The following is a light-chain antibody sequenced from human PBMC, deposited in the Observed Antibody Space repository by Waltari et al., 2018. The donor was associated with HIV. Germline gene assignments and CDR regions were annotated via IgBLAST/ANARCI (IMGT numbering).Light chain of an antibody. V-gene: IGLV5-45*01. CDR1: SAIDAAIYR. CDR3: VIWHNSAWV. J-gene: IGLJ2*01. Sequence: QAVLTQPASLPASPGASARLTSPLPSAIDAAIYRIYWYQQRPGNPPQYLLRYKSDSDKQQGSGVPSRFSGSKDASANAGILLISGLQSGDEADYYCVIWHNSAWVFGGGTKLTVL. CDR2: YKSDSDK.